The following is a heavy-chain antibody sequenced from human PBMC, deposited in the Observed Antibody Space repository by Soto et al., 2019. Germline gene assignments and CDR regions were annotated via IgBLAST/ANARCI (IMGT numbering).Heavy chain of an antibody. D-gene: IGHD3-3*01. V-gene: IGHV1-2*02. Sequence: ASVKVSCKAPGYTFTGYYMHWVRQAPGQGLEWMGWINPNSGGTNYAQKFQGRVTMTRDTSISTAYMELSRLRSDDTAVYYCARVERFLEWLLFGYWGQGTLVTVSS. CDR1: GYTFTGYY. J-gene: IGHJ4*02. CDR3: ARVERFLEWLLFGY. CDR2: INPNSGGT.